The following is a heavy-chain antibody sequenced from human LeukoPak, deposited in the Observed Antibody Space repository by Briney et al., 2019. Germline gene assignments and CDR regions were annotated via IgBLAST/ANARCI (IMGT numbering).Heavy chain of an antibody. CDR1: GGSFSGYY. D-gene: IGHD6-6*01. CDR3: ARETVISSSSGYFDY. CDR2: INHSGST. Sequence: SETLSLTCAVYGGSFSGYYWSWIRQPPGKRLEWIGEINHSGSTNYNPSLKSRVTISVDTSKNQFSLKLSSVTAADTAVYYCARETVISSSSGYFDYWGQGTLVTVSS. V-gene: IGHV4-34*01. J-gene: IGHJ4*02.